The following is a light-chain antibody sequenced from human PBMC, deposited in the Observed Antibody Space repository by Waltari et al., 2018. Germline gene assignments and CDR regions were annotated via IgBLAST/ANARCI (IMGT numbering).Light chain of an antibody. V-gene: IGLV1-47*01. CDR3: AAWDDSLSAWV. J-gene: IGLJ3*02. CDR2: RNN. CDR1: SSNIGGNF. Sequence: QSVLTQPPSASGTPGQRVTISCSGSSSNIGGNFVCWYHQLPGTAPKLLSYRNNQRPSGVPDRFSGSKSGTSASLAISGLRSEDEADYYCAAWDDSLSAWVFGGGTKLTVL.